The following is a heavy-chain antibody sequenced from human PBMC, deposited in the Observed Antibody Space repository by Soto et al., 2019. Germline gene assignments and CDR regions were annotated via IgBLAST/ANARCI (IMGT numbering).Heavy chain of an antibody. J-gene: IGHJ4*02. Sequence: QVQLVQSGAEVKKPGSSVKVSCKASGGTFSSYTISWVRQAPGQGLEWMGRIIPILGIANYAQKFQGRVTMTADKSTSTAYMELSSLRSEDTAVYYCARIPGIAAAGKRHFDYWGQGTLVTVSS. CDR3: ARIPGIAAAGKRHFDY. CDR2: IIPILGIA. V-gene: IGHV1-69*02. CDR1: GGTFSSYT. D-gene: IGHD6-13*01.